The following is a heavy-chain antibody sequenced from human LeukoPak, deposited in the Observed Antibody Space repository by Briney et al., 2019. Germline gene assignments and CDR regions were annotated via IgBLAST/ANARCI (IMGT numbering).Heavy chain of an antibody. D-gene: IGHD3-16*02. Sequence: SETLSLTCTVSGGSISSYYWSWIRQPPGKGLEWIGSIYHSGSTYYNPSLKSRVTISVDTSKNQFSLKLSSVTAADTAVYYCARARMYYDYVWGSYRPKNDAFDIWGQGTMVTVSS. CDR1: GGSISSYY. V-gene: IGHV4-59*12. CDR2: IYHSGST. J-gene: IGHJ3*02. CDR3: ARARMYYDYVWGSYRPKNDAFDI.